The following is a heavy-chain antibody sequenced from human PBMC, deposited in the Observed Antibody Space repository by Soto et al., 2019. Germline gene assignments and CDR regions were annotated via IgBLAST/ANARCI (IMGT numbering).Heavy chain of an antibody. CDR3: AREGGRGRVTTPHYYFDY. CDR2: ISAYNGNT. D-gene: IGHD4-17*01. Sequence: QVQLVQSGAEVKKPGASVKVSCKASGYTFTSYGISWVRQDPGQGREWMGWISAYNGNTNYAQKLQGRVTMTTDTSTSTAYMELRSLNSDDTAVYYCAREGGRGRVTTPHYYFDYWGQGTLVTVSS. V-gene: IGHV1-18*01. J-gene: IGHJ4*02. CDR1: GYTFTSYG.